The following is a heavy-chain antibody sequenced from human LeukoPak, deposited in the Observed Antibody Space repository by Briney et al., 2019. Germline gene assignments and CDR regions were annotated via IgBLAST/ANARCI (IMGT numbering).Heavy chain of an antibody. CDR3: ARDGAYSSSWYFDY. J-gene: IGHJ4*02. D-gene: IGHD6-13*01. V-gene: IGHV3-21*01. CDR2: ISTGSSYI. Sequence: GGSLRLSCAASGFTFSSYSMNWVRQAPGRGLEWVSSISTGSSYIYYADSVKGRFTISRDNAKNSLFLQVNSLRAEDTAVYYCARDGAYSSSWYFDYWDQGTLVTVSS. CDR1: GFTFSSYS.